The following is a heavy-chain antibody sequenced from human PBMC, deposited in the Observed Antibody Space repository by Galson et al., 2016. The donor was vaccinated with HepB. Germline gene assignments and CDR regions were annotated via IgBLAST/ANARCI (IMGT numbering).Heavy chain of an antibody. CDR2: IKSYTDGGTT. CDR1: GFTSSRAW. Sequence: SLRLSCAASGFTSSRAWMNWVRQAPGKGLEWVGRIKSYTDGGTTEYSAPMKGRFTFSRDESNNRLYLQMNSLKAEDTAVYYCTTSSTRGYTYGPSAYWGRGTLVAVSS. J-gene: IGHJ4*02. V-gene: IGHV3-15*01. D-gene: IGHD5-18*01. CDR3: TTSSTRGYTYGPSAY.